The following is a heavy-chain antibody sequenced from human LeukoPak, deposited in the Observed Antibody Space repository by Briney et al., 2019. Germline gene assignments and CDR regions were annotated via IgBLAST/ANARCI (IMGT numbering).Heavy chain of an antibody. D-gene: IGHD1-7*01. V-gene: IGHV3-30*02. CDR2: IRYDGSIK. CDR1: GFTFSSYG. CDR3: AKPVHRGVYNWNYLGWFDP. J-gene: IGHJ5*02. Sequence: GGSLRLSCAASGFTFSSYGLHWVPQAPGKGLEWVAFIRYDGSIKYYADSVKGRFTISRDNSKNTLYLQMHSLRAEDTAVYYCAKPVHRGVYNWNYLGWFDPCGLGTLVSVSS.